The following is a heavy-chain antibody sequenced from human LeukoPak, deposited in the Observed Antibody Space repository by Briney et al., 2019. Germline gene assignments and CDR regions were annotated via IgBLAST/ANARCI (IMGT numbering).Heavy chain of an antibody. J-gene: IGHJ6*02. D-gene: IGHD2-15*01. Sequence: ASVKVSCKVSGFILSDLFMHWVRQAPGEGLEWMGGFDHEHGETIYAQKFQGRVTMTEDTSSDTAYMELSSLRSEDTAVYYCATDRGGLYCSGGSCSDNHYSIDVWGQGTTVTVSS. CDR1: GFILSDLF. CDR3: ATDRGGLYCSGGSCSDNHYSIDV. CDR2: FDHEHGET. V-gene: IGHV1-24*01.